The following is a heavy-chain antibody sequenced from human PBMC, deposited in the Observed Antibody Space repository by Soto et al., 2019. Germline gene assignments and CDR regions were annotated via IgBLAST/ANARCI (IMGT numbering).Heavy chain of an antibody. J-gene: IGHJ6*02. Sequence: SETLSLTCTVSGGSISSGGYYWSWIRQHPGKGLEWIGYIYYSGSTYYNPSLKSRVTISVDTSKNQFSLKLSSVTAADTAVYYCARYAFVGVSNYYYYGMDGRAQRTTDTGSS. D-gene: IGHD3-16*01. CDR1: GGSISSGGYY. V-gene: IGHV4-31*03. CDR3: ARYAFVGVSNYYYYGMDG. CDR2: IYYSGST.